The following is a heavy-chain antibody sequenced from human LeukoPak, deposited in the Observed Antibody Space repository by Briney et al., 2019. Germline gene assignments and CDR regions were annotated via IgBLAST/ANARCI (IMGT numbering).Heavy chain of an antibody. V-gene: IGHV4-34*01. CDR3: ARKHLGMGIAARRKSPDREEGLSYFDY. D-gene: IGHD6-6*01. Sequence: PSQTLSLTFAVYGGSFSGYYWSWIRQPPGKGLEWIGEINHSGSTNYNPSLKSRVTISVDTSKNQFSLKLSSVTAADTAVYYCARKHLGMGIAARRKSPDREEGLSYFDYWGQGTLVTVSS. CDR1: GGSFSGYY. J-gene: IGHJ4*02. CDR2: INHSGST.